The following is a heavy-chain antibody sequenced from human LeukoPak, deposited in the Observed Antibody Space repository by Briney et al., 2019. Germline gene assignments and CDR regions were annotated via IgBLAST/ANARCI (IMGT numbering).Heavy chain of an antibody. Sequence: GASVKVSCKASGYTFTSYYMHWVRQAPGQGLEWMGIINPSGGSTSYAQKFQGRVTMTRDTSTSTVYMELSSLRSEDTAVYYCARDGRHRGRYCSGGSCYSSGVLGYYFDYWGQGTLVTVSS. J-gene: IGHJ4*02. D-gene: IGHD2-15*01. CDR3: ARDGRHRGRYCSGGSCYSSGVLGYYFDY. CDR2: INPSGGST. V-gene: IGHV1-46*01. CDR1: GYTFTSYY.